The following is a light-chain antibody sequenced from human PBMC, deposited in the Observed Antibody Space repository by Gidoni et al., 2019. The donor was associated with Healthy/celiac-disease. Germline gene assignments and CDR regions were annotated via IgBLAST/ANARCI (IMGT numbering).Light chain of an antibody. CDR1: QGISRY. CDR3: QQYYSYPRS. Sequence: AIRMTPSPSSFSASTGDRVTITCRASQGISRYLAWYQQKPGKAPKLLIYAASTLQSGVPSRFSGSGSGTDFTLTISCLQSEDFATYYCQQYYSYPRSFGQGTKLEIK. CDR2: AAS. J-gene: IGKJ2*04. V-gene: IGKV1-8*01.